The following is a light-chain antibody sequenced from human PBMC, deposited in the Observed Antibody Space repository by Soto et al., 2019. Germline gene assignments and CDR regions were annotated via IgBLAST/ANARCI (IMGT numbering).Light chain of an antibody. CDR2: DVS. CDR3: NSYTASSTYV. J-gene: IGLJ1*01. Sequence: QSLLTQPSSVSGSPGQSITISCPGTSSDVGIYNHVSWYQQHPGKAPKLVIYDVSNRPSGVSNRFSGSKSGNTASLTISGLQPADEADYYCNSYTASSTYVFGTGTKVTVL. V-gene: IGLV2-14*01. CDR1: SSDVGIYNH.